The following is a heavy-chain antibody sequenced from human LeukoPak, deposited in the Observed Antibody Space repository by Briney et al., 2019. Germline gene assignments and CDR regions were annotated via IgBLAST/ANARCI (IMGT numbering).Heavy chain of an antibody. J-gene: IGHJ3*02. Sequence: KTSETLSLTCTVSGYSISSGYYWGWIRQPPGKGLEWIGSTYHSGSTYYNPSLKSRVTISVDTSKNQFSLKLSSVTAADTAVYYCARGGFASAFDIWGQGTMVTVSS. CDR3: ARGGFASAFDI. CDR1: GYSISSGYY. V-gene: IGHV4-38-2*02. CDR2: TYHSGST.